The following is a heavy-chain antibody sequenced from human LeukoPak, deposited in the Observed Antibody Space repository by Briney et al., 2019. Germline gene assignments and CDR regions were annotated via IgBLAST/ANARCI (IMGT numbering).Heavy chain of an antibody. CDR3: ARDSTYYYDSSGYYSGY. Sequence: SVKVSCKASGGTFSSYAISWVRQAPGQGLEWMGRIIPILGIANYEQKFQGRVTITADKSTSTAYMELSSLRSEDTAVYYCARDSTYYYDSSGYYSGYWGQGTLVTVSS. D-gene: IGHD3-22*01. CDR1: GGTFSSYA. V-gene: IGHV1-69*04. CDR2: IIPILGIA. J-gene: IGHJ4*02.